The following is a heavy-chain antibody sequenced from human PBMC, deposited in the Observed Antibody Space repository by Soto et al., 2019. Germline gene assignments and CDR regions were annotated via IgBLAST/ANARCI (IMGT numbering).Heavy chain of an antibody. Sequence: ASVKVSCKVSGYTLTELSMHWVRQAPGKGLEWMGGFDPEDGETIYAQKFQGRVTMTEDTSTDTAYMELSSLRSEDTAVYYCETFNHDCSSTSCRFDYWGQGTLVTVSS. D-gene: IGHD2-2*01. CDR2: FDPEDGET. V-gene: IGHV1-24*01. CDR3: ETFNHDCSSTSCRFDY. CDR1: GYTLTELS. J-gene: IGHJ4*02.